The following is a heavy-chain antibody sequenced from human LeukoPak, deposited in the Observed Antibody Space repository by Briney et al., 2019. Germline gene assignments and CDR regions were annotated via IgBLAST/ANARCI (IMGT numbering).Heavy chain of an antibody. CDR3: ASSDGGNCFDP. CDR1: GGSVSSGSYY. D-gene: IGHD3-16*01. CDR2: IYYSGSI. V-gene: IGHV4-61*01. Sequence: SETLSLTCAVSGGSVSSGSYYWSWIRQPPGKGLEWIGYIYYSGSINYNPSLKSRVTISVDTSKNQFSLKLSSVTAADTAVYYCASSDGGNCFDPWGQGTLVTVSS. J-gene: IGHJ5*02.